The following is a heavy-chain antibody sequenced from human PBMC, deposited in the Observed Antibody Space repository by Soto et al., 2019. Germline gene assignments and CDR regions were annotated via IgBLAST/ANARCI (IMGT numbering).Heavy chain of an antibody. CDR1: GFTFSNAW. V-gene: IGHV3-15*01. Sequence: AGGSLRLSCAASGFTFSNAWMSWVRQAPGKGLEWVGRIKSKTDGGTTDYAAPVKGRFTISRDDSKNTLYLQMNSLKTEDTAVYYCTTVDGDYYDSSGYIYWGQGTLVTVSS. D-gene: IGHD3-22*01. CDR2: IKSKTDGGTT. CDR3: TTVDGDYYDSSGYIY. J-gene: IGHJ4*02.